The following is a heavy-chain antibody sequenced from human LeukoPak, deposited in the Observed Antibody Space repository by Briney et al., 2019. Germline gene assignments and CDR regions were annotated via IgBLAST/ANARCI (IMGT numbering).Heavy chain of an antibody. CDR2: IIPILGIA. Sequence: SVKVSCKASGGTFSSYAISWVRQAPGQGLEWMGRIIPILGIANYAQKFQGRVTITADISTSTAYMELSSLRSADTAVYYCARGVAVAGSIDYWGQGTLVTVSS. CDR1: GGTFSSYA. J-gene: IGHJ4*02. CDR3: ARGVAVAGSIDY. V-gene: IGHV1-69*04. D-gene: IGHD6-19*01.